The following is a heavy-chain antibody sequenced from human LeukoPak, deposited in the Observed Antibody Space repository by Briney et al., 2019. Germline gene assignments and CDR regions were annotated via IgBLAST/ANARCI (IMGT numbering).Heavy chain of an antibody. V-gene: IGHV3-53*01. CDR3: AAGSSGYYYVDY. D-gene: IGHD3-22*01. J-gene: IGHJ4*02. CDR2: IYSGGST. Sequence: GGSLRLSCAASGFTVSSNYMSWVRQAPGKGLGWVSVIYSGGSTYYADSVKGRFTISRDNSKNTLYLQMNSLRAEDTAVYYCAAGSSGYYYVDYWGQGTLVTVSS. CDR1: GFTVSSNY.